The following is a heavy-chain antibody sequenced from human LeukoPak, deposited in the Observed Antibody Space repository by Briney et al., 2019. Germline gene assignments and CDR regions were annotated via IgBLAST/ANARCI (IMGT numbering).Heavy chain of an antibody. J-gene: IGHJ3*02. CDR3: ATRLTADSYEASDI. V-gene: IGHV3-21*06. CDR1: GFTFRRFS. Sequence: GGSLRLSCAGSGFTFRRFSMIWVRQAPGKGLEWVASISSGSHHKYHADSVKGRFTVSRDNDKNSLFLQMNGLRSEDTALYYCATRLTADSYEASDIWGQGTMVTVSS. CDR2: ISSGSHHK. D-gene: IGHD6-13*01.